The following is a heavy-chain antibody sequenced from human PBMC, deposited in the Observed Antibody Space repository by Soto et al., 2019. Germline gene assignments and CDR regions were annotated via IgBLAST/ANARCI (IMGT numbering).Heavy chain of an antibody. J-gene: IGHJ3*02. D-gene: IGHD3-3*01. CDR1: SGPISSSNW. V-gene: IGHV4-4*02. Sequence: QVQLQESAPGLVKPSWTLSLTCAVSSGPISSSNWWRWVRQPPGKGLEWIGEIYHSGDTNYIPALKSRVTISVDKSKNQYALKRSSVTAADTAGYYCARDEWPHRGAFDIWGQGTMVPVSS. CDR2: IYHSGDT. CDR3: ARDEWPHRGAFDI.